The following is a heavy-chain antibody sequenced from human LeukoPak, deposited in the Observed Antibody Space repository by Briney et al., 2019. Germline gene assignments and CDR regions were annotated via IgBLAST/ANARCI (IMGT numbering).Heavy chain of an antibody. V-gene: IGHV4-59*11. CDR3: ARGYSNQYYYYYYMDV. J-gene: IGHJ6*03. CDR2: IYYSGST. D-gene: IGHD4-11*01. CDR1: GGSISSHY. Sequence: SETLSLTRTVSGGSISSHYWSWIRQPPGKGLEWIGYIYYSGSTNYNPSLKSRVTISVDTSKNQFSLKLSSVTAADTAVYYCARGYSNQYYYYYYMDVWGKGTTVTVSS.